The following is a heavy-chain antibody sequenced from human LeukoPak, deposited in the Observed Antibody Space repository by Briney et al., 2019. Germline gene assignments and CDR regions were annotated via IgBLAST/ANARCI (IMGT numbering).Heavy chain of an antibody. V-gene: IGHV4-39*01. CDR1: GGSISSSSYY. Sequence: SETLSLTCTVSGGSISSSSYYWGWIRQPPGKGLEWIGSIYYSGSTYYNPSLKSRVTISVDTSRNQFSLKLSSVTAADTAVYYCARPFSGTAGDFDYWGQGTLVTVSS. CDR2: IYYSGST. CDR3: ARPFSGTAGDFDY. J-gene: IGHJ4*02. D-gene: IGHD6-25*01.